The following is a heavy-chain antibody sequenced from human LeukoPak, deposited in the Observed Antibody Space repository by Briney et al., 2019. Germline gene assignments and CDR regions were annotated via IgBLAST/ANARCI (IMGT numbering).Heavy chain of an antibody. CDR2: ISISSSYI. Sequence: GGSLRLSCAASGFTFSSYSMNWVRQAPGKGLEWISSISISSSYIYHADSVKGRFTISRDNAKNSLYLQMNSLRAEDTAVYYCASEGTRDSSGYYYPFEYWGQGTLVTVSS. CDR1: GFTFSSYS. V-gene: IGHV3-21*01. CDR3: ASEGTRDSSGYYYPFEY. J-gene: IGHJ4*02. D-gene: IGHD3-22*01.